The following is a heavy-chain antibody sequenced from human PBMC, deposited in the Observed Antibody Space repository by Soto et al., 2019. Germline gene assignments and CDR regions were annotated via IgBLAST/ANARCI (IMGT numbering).Heavy chain of an antibody. D-gene: IGHD6-19*01. Sequence: EVQLLESGGGLVQPGGSLRLSCAASGFTFSSYAMSWVRQAPGKGLEWVSAISGSGGSTYYADSVKGRFTISRDNSKXXXXXXXXXXXXEDTAVYYCAKDEAVAGTRVYWGQGTLVTVSS. CDR2: ISGSGGST. V-gene: IGHV3-23*01. J-gene: IGHJ4*02. CDR1: GFTFSSYA. CDR3: AKDEAVAGTRVY.